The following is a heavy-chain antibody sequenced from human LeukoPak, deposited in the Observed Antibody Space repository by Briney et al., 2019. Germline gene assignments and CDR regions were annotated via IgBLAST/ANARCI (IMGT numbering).Heavy chain of an antibody. D-gene: IGHD2-2*01. CDR2: IIPILGIA. CDR1: GGTFSSYA. V-gene: IGHV1-69*04. J-gene: IGHJ6*02. CDR3: ASRGYCSSTSCPRADFCYYGMDV. Sequence: SVKVSCKASGGTFSSYATSWVRQAPGQGLEWMGRIIPILGIANYAQKFQGRVTITADKSTSTAYMELSSLRSEDTAVYYCASRGYCSSTSCPRADFCYYGMDVWGQGTTVTVSS.